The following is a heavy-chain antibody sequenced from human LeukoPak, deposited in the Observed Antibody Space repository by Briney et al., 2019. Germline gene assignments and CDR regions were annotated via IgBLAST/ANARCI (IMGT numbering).Heavy chain of an antibody. J-gene: IGHJ4*02. CDR2: IYPGVSDT. D-gene: IGHD2-2*01. CDR1: GYIFTTYW. CDR3: ARHEGGDIVVVSGFEY. V-gene: IGHV5-51*01. Sequence: GESLQISCKGSGYIFTTYWIGWVRQLPGKGLEWMGIIYPGVSDTRYSPSFQGQVTISADKSISTAYLQWNSLKASDTAMYYCARHEGGDIVVVSGFEYWGQGTLVTVSS.